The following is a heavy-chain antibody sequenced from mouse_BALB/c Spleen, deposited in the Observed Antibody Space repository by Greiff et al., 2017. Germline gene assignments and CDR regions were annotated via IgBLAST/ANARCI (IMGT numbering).Heavy chain of an antibody. D-gene: IGHD4-1*01. Sequence: DVMLVESGGGLVQPGGSLKLSCAASGFTFSSYTMSWVRQTPEKRLEWVAYISNGGGSTYYPDTVKGRFTISRDNAKNTLYLQMSSLKSEDTAMYYCAKGAGTFAYWGQGTLVTVSA. CDR3: AKGAGTFAY. J-gene: IGHJ3*01. CDR2: ISNGGGST. V-gene: IGHV5-12-2*01. CDR1: GFTFSSYT.